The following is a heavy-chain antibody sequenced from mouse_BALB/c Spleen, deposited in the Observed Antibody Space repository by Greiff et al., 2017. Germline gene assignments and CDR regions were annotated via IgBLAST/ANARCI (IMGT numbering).Heavy chain of an antibody. D-gene: IGHD2-14*01. CDR3: TREYKYVYFDY. CDR1: GFTFSSYT. J-gene: IGHJ2*01. CDR2: ISSGGSYT. V-gene: IGHV5-6-4*01. Sequence: EVQLVESGGGLVKPGGSLKLSCAASGFTFSSYTMSWVRQTPEKRLEWVATISSGGSYTYYPDSVKGRFTISRDNAKNTLYLQMSSLKSEDTAMYYCTREYKYVYFDYWGQGTNLTVSS.